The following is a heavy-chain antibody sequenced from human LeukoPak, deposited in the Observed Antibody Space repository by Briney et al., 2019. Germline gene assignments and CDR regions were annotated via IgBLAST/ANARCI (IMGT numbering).Heavy chain of an antibody. J-gene: IGHJ4*02. V-gene: IGHV1-2*02. CDR1: GYTFTGYY. CDR2: INPNSGAT. CDR3: ARVRNDYWSGQDFFGY. Sequence: GASVKVSCKASGYTFTGYYIHWVRQAPGQGLDWLGWINPNSGATSYAQKFQGRVTMTRDTSINTAYMELSRLRSDDTAVYFCARVRNDYWSGQDFFGYWGQGTLVTVSS. D-gene: IGHD3-3*01.